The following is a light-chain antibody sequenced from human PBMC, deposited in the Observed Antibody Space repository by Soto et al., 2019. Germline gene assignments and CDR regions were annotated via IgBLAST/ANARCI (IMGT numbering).Light chain of an antibody. V-gene: IGLV1-47*01. CDR2: RSD. CDR1: SSNIGSNH. CDR3: SARDDILSGVV. Sequence: QSVLTQPPSASGTPGQRVTISCSGSSSNIGSNHVYWYQQFPGMAPKLLMYRSDQRPIGVPDRFSGSKSGTSASLAISGLRSDDEADYYCSARDDILSGVVFGGGTKLTVL. J-gene: IGLJ2*01.